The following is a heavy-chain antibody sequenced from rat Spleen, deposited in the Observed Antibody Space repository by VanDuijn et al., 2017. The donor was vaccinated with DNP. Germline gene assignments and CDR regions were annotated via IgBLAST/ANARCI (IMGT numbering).Heavy chain of an antibody. J-gene: IGHJ4*01. CDR3: VREDKGVDA. CDR1: GFIFSNYW. D-gene: IGHD2-2*01. CDR2: INKDSSTI. V-gene: IGHV4-2*01. Sequence: EVQLVESGGGPVQPGRSLKLSCVASGFIFSNYWMTWIRQAPGKGLEWIGQINKDSSTINYVPYLKEKITISRDNVQNTLYLQMSKLGSEDTAIYYCVREDKGVDAWGQGVSVTVSS.